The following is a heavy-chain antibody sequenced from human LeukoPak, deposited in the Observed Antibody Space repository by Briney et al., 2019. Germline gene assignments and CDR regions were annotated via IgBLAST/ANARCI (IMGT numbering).Heavy chain of an antibody. CDR3: ARRGFGATIGYYYMDV. CDR1: GYSFTNYW. D-gene: IGHD1-26*01. Sequence: GESLKISCKGSGYSFTNYWIGWVRQMPGKGLEWMGIIYPGDSDTRYSPSFQGKVTISADKSISTAYLQWSSLKASDTAIYYCARRGFGATIGYYYMDVWGKGTTVTVSS. V-gene: IGHV5-51*01. CDR2: IYPGDSDT. J-gene: IGHJ6*03.